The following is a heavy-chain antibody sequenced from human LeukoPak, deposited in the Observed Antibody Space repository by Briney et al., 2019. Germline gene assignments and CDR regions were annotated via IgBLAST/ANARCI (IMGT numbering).Heavy chain of an antibody. V-gene: IGHV1-69*04. CDR2: IIPILGIA. J-gene: IGHJ5*02. D-gene: IGHD1-1*01. Sequence: SVKVSCKASGGTFSSYAISWVRQAPGQGLEWMGRIIPILGIANYAQKFQGRVTITADKSTSTAYMELSSLRSEDTAVYYCAREVNNDWFDPWGQGTLVTVSS. CDR1: GGTFSSYA. CDR3: AREVNNDWFDP.